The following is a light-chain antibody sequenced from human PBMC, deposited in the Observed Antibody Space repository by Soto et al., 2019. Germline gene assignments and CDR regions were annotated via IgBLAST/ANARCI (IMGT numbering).Light chain of an antibody. CDR1: SSDVGGYNS. CDR3: SSYTSSSSYV. J-gene: IGLJ1*01. V-gene: IGLV2-14*01. Sequence: QSVLTQPASVSGSPGQSITISCTGTSSDVGGYNSVSWYQQHPGKAPKLMIHDATNRPSGVSDRFSGSKSGNTASLTISGLQAEDEADYYCSSYTSSSSYVFGTGTKVTVL. CDR2: DAT.